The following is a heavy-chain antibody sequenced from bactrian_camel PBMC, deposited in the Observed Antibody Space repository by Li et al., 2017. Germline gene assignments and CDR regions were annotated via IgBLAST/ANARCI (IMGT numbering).Heavy chain of an antibody. Sequence: DVQLVESGGVLVQPGDSLRLSCSAAGFTFSTYPMIWFRQAPGKGLEWVSTINKDGTNTYYADSAKGHFTISRDNAKNTLFLQLNTLNSEDTGAYYCAREDYGLNTDGWGQGTQVTVS. V-gene: IGHV3S40*01. CDR1: GFTFSTYP. CDR3: AREDYGLNTDG. J-gene: IGHJ4*01. CDR2: INKDGTNT. D-gene: IGHD4*01.